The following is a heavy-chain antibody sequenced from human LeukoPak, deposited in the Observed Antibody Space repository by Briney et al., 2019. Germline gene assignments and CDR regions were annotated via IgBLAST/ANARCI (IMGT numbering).Heavy chain of an antibody. V-gene: IGHV4-59*11. D-gene: IGHD3-22*01. Sequence: PSETLSLTCTVSGGSISSHYWSWIRQPPGKGLEWIGYIYYSGSTNYNPSLKSRVTISVDTSKNQFSLKLSSVTAADTAVYYCVRSTYYDSSGLYFQHWGQGTLVTVSS. CDR2: IYYSGST. CDR1: GGSISSHY. J-gene: IGHJ1*01. CDR3: VRSTYYDSSGLYFQH.